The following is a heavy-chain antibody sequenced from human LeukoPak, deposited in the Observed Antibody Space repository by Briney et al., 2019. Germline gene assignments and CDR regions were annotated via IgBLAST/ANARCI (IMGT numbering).Heavy chain of an antibody. V-gene: IGHV4-59*01. D-gene: IGHD5-24*01. CDR2: IFYTGST. J-gene: IGHJ4*02. CDR1: GVSISGNY. Sequence: SETLSLTCTVSGVSISGNYWSWIRQPPGKGLEWIGYIFYTGSTNYNPSLQSRVTILLDTSKNQFSLKLSSVSAADTAVYYCARGPASPMADRPNFDYWGQGTLVTVSS. CDR3: ARGPASPMADRPNFDY.